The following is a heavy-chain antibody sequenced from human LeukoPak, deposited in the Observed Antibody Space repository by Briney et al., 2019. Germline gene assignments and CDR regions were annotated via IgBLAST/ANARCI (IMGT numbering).Heavy chain of an antibody. D-gene: IGHD6-19*01. CDR1: GDSFTRYG. Sequence: ASVKVSCKASGDSFTRYGITWVRQAPGQGLEWMGWININNAKTKYAQNVQDRVTMTTGTSTSTAYMELRNLRSDDTAVYYCARVQSSYQHYYFDYWGQGTLLTVSS. CDR3: ARVQSSYQHYYFDY. CDR2: ININNAKT. J-gene: IGHJ4*02. V-gene: IGHV1-18*01.